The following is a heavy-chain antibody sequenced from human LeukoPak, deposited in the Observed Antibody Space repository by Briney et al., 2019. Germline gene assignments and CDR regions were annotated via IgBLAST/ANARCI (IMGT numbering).Heavy chain of an antibody. Sequence: SENLSLTCAVYGGSFSGYYWSWIRQPPGKGLEWIGEINHSGSTNYNPSLKSRVTISVDTSENQFSLKLSSVTAADTAVYYCARGSLGPAARGNYFDYWGQGTLVTVSS. V-gene: IGHV4-34*01. D-gene: IGHD2-2*01. CDR1: GGSFSGYY. CDR2: INHSGST. J-gene: IGHJ4*02. CDR3: ARGSLGPAARGNYFDY.